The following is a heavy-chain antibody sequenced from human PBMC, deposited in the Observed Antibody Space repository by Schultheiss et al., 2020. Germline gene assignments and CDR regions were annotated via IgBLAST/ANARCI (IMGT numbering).Heavy chain of an antibody. CDR2: INHSGST. CDR3: TRYPSLGLRCPAS. D-gene: IGHD4-17*01. Sequence: SETLSLTCAVYGGSFSGYYWSWIRQPPGKGLEWVGEINHSGSTNYNPSLKSRVTISVDTSKNQFSLKLNSVTAADTAVYYCTRYPSLGLRCPASWVQGTLVTVSS. J-gene: IGHJ5*02. CDR1: GGSFSGYY. V-gene: IGHV4-34*01.